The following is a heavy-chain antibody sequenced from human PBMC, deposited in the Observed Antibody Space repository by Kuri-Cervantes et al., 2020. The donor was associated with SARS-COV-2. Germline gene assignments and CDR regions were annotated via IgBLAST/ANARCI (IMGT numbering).Heavy chain of an antibody. CDR3: ARDQAIAARPPYYYYGMDV. V-gene: IGHV1-18*04. CDR1: GYTFTSYG. D-gene: IGHD6-6*01. CDR2: ISAYNGNT. Sequence: ASVKVSCKASGYTFTSYGISWVRQAPGQGLEWMGWISAYNGNTNYAQKLQGRVTMTTDTSTSTAYMELRSLRSEDTAVYYCARDQAIAARPPYYYYGMDVWGQGTTVTCSS. J-gene: IGHJ6*02.